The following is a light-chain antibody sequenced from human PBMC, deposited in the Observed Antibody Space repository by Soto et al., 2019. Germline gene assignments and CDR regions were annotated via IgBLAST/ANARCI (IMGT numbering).Light chain of an antibody. Sequence: IGMTQCRATVSVSPVAGATVSCRASQSVSRNLAWYQQKPGQAPRLLIYGASTRATGIPARFSGSGSGTESTLTISRLEPADLAFYYCQQRSNRPGTCGPGTKVDIK. CDR2: GAS. CDR3: QQRSNRPGT. J-gene: IGKJ3*01. CDR1: QSVSRN. V-gene: IGKV3-15*01.